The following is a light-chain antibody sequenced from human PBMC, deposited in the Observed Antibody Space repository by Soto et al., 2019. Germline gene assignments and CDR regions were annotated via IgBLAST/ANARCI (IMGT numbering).Light chain of an antibody. CDR3: QQSYSTLSIT. CDR2: DAS. Sequence: DIQMTQSTSTLSSSVGDRVTITCRASQSISSWLAWYQQKPGKAPKLLIYDASSLESGVPSRFSGSGSGTDFTLTISSLQPEDFATYYCQQSYSTLSITFGQGTRLEIK. V-gene: IGKV1-39*01. J-gene: IGKJ5*01. CDR1: QSISSW.